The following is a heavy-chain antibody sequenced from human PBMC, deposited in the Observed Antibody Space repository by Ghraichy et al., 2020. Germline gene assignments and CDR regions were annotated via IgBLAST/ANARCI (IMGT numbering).Heavy chain of an antibody. CDR1: GYTFTSYD. Sequence: ASVKVSCKASGYTFTSYDINWVRQATGQGLEWMGWMNPNSGNTGYAQKFQGRVTMTRNTSISTAYMELSSLRSEDTAVYYCARDPPHKRGFDPWGQGTLVTVSS. CDR3: ARDPPHKRGFDP. J-gene: IGHJ5*02. V-gene: IGHV1-8*01. CDR2: MNPNSGNT.